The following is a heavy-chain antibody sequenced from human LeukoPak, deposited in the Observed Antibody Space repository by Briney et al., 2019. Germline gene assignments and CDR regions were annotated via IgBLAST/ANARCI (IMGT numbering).Heavy chain of an antibody. CDR2: VYHSGNT. CDR1: GGSISSHF. Sequence: SETLSLTCTVSGGSISSHFWSWIRQPPGKGLEWIGYVYHSGNTYYNTSLKSRVTISVDTSKTQFSLKLSSVTAADTAVYYCARLGITIFGVAQNWFDPWGQGTLVTVSS. CDR3: ARLGITIFGVAQNWFDP. V-gene: IGHV4-59*11. J-gene: IGHJ5*02. D-gene: IGHD3-3*01.